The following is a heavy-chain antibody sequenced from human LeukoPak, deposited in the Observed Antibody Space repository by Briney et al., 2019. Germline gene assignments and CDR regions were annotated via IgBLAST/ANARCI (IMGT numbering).Heavy chain of an antibody. D-gene: IGHD2-2*01. J-gene: IGHJ6*03. CDR2: IYYSWST. CDR1: GGSISSSSYY. Sequence: SETLSLTCTVSGGSISSSSYYWGWFRQPPGKGLEWIGSIYYSWSTYYNPSLKTRVTISVDTSKNQFSLKLSSVTAADTAVYYCARQKGVPAAMAFDYYYYMDVWGKGATVTVSS. CDR3: ARQKGVPAAMAFDYYYYMDV. V-gene: IGHV4-39*01.